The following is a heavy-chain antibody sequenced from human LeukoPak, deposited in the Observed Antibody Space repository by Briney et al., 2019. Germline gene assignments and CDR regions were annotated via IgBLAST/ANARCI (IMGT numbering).Heavy chain of an antibody. V-gene: IGHV3-21*01. CDR2: ISSSSSYI. J-gene: IGHJ4*02. CDR1: GFTFSSYS. CDR3: ARAATQYCGGDCYLKY. Sequence: GGSLRLSCAASGFTFSSYSMNWVHQAPGKGLEWVSSISSSSSYIYYADSVKGRFTISRDNAKNSLYLQMNSLRAEDTAVYYCARAATQYCGGDCYLKYWGQGILVTVSS. D-gene: IGHD2-21*02.